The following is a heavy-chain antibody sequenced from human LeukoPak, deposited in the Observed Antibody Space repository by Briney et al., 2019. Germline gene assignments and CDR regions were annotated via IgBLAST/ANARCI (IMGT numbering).Heavy chain of an antibody. D-gene: IGHD3-3*01. J-gene: IGHJ5*02. CDR3: ARELTYYDFWSGYYGTNWFDP. CDR1: GGSFRGYY. V-gene: IGHV4-34*01. CDR2: INHSGST. Sequence: PSETLSLTCAVYGGSFRGYYWSWIRQPPGKGLEWIGEINHSGSTNYNPSLKSRVTISVDTSKNQFSLKLSSVTAADTAVYYCARELTYYDFWSGYYGTNWFDPWGQGTLVTVSS.